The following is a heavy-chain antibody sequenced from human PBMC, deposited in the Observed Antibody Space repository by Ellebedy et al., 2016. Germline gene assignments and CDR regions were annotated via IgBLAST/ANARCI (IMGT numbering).Heavy chain of an antibody. CDR2: ISGGRDYI. CDR1: GFTFTTYN. Sequence: GESLKISXVGSGFTFTTYNMNWVRQAPGKGLEWVSSISGGRDYIYYADSMKGRFTISRDNARNSLFLQMNSLRDEDTAVYYCAKVGCSGGSCYGMDVWGQGTTVTVSS. D-gene: IGHD2-15*01. V-gene: IGHV3-21*01. CDR3: AKVGCSGGSCYGMDV. J-gene: IGHJ6*02.